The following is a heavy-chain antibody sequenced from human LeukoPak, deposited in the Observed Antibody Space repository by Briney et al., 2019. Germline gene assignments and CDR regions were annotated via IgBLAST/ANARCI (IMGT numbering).Heavy chain of an antibody. CDR2: IYYSGST. J-gene: IGHJ4*02. D-gene: IGHD2-2*01. CDR3: ARDVVPAAMGTFGY. V-gene: IGHV4-31*03. CDR1: GGPISSGGYY. Sequence: PSETLSLTCTVSGGPISSGGYYWSWIRQHPGKGLEWIGYIYYSGSTYYNPSLKSRVTISVDTSKNQFSLKLSSVTAADTAVYYCARDVVPAAMGTFGYWGQGTLVTVSS.